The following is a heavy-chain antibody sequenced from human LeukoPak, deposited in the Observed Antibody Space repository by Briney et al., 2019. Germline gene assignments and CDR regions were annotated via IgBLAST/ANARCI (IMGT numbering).Heavy chain of an antibody. CDR3: ARGSRGIDY. CDR1: GFTVSDHY. Sequence: GGSLRLSCAASGFTVSDHYMDWVRQAPGKGLEWVGRTRNKANSYTTEYAASVRGRFTISRDDSKNSLYLQMNSLKTEDTAVYYCARGSRGIDYWGQGTLVTVSS. J-gene: IGHJ4*02. D-gene: IGHD2-15*01. V-gene: IGHV3-72*01. CDR2: TRNKANSYTT.